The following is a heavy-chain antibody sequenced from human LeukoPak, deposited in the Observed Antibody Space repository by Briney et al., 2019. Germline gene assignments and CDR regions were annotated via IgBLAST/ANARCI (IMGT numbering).Heavy chain of an antibody. D-gene: IGHD3-16*01. Sequence: GGSLTLSCAGSGFTFSRYAMSWVRQAPGKGLDWVSGISGSGDSTYSADSMKGRFTISRDNSRNTLYLQMNSLRAEDTAVYYCAKDLDDRNWGQGTLVTVSS. V-gene: IGHV3-23*01. CDR1: GFTFSRYA. CDR2: ISGSGDST. J-gene: IGHJ4*02. CDR3: AKDLDDRN.